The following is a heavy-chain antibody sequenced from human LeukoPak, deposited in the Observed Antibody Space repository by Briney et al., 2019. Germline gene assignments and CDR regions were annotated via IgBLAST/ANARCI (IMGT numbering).Heavy chain of an antibody. Sequence: PGGFLRLSCAASGFTFTSYSMNWVRQAPGKGLEWVSSISGSSKHRYYADSVKGRFTISRDNAKSSLYLQMDSLRAEDTAVYYCVRDMTTVTTCYFQHWGQGTLVTVSS. CDR2: ISGSSKHR. D-gene: IGHD4-17*01. CDR1: GFTFTSYS. CDR3: VRDMTTVTTCYFQH. V-gene: IGHV3-21*01. J-gene: IGHJ1*01.